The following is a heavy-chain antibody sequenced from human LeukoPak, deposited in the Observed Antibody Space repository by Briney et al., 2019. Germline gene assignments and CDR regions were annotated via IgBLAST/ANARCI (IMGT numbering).Heavy chain of an antibody. J-gene: IGHJ4*02. CDR2: INPSGGST. V-gene: IGHV1-46*01. CDR1: GYTFTGYY. Sequence: ASVKVSCKASGYTFTGYYMHWVRQAPGQGLEWMGIINPSGGSTTNAQKFQGRVIMTRDMSTSTVYMELSSLRSEDTAVYFCARYGHSPFFDYWGQGTLVTVSS. CDR3: ARYGHSPFFDY. D-gene: IGHD4-17*01.